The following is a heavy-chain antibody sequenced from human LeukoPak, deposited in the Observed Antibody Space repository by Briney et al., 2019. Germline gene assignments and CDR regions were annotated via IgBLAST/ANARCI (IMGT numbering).Heavy chain of an antibody. J-gene: IGHJ4*01. D-gene: IGHD5-12*01. CDR1: GYTFTSYA. CDR3: ARVGGYSGYDPDYFDY. Sequence: ASVKVSCKASGYTFTSYAMHWVRQAPGQRLEWMGWINAGNGNTKYSQKFQGRVTITRDTSASTAYMELSSLRSEDTAVYYCARVGGYSGYDPDYFDYWGQEPWSPSPQ. V-gene: IGHV1-3*01. CDR2: INAGNGNT.